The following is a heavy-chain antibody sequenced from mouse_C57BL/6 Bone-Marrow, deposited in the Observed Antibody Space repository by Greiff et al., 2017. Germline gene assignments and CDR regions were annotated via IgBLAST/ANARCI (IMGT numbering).Heavy chain of an antibody. V-gene: IGHV1-50*01. J-gene: IGHJ2*01. D-gene: IGHD2-5*01. CDR1: GYTFTSYW. CDR2: IDPSDSYT. CDR3: ARDCAIVMDN. Sequence: VQLQQPGAELVKPGASVKLSCKASGYTFTSYWMQWVKQRPGQGLEWIGEIDPSDSYTNYNQKFKGKATLTVDTSSSTAYMQLSSLTSEDSAVYYGARDCAIVMDNWGQGTTLTVSS.